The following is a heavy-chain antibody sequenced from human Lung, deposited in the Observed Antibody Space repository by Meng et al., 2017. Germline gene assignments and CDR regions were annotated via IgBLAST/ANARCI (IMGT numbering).Heavy chain of an antibody. J-gene: IGHJ4*02. CDR3: ATTFRSWYSPFDS. Sequence: GESLKISCAASGFTFDSHAMSWVRQAPGKGLEWVSTISGADGSTYYADSVKGRITISRDSSKNTLYLQLNTLRTEDTAVYYCATTFRSWYSPFDSWGQGTLVT. V-gene: IGHV3-23*01. CDR2: ISGADGST. CDR1: GFTFDSHA. D-gene: IGHD6-13*01.